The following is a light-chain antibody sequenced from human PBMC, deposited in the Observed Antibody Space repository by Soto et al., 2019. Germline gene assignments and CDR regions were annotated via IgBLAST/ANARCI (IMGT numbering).Light chain of an antibody. Sequence: SYERTRPPSVSVSPGQTARITCSGEALPKQYAYWYQQKPGQAPVLILYKDSERPSGIPERFSGSSSGTTATLTISGVQAEDEADYYCQSADSSGSYRVFGTGTKVTVL. CDR2: KDS. J-gene: IGLJ1*01. V-gene: IGLV3-25*02. CDR1: ALPKQY. CDR3: QSADSSGSYRV.